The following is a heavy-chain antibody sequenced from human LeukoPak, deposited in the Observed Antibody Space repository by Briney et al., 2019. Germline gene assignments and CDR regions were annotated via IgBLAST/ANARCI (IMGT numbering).Heavy chain of an antibody. CDR2: IHTSGST. J-gene: IGHJ4*02. D-gene: IGHD3-3*01. CDR1: GGSTSNYF. V-gene: IGHV4-4*07. CDR3: ARDPEGHGYYFDY. Sequence: PSETLSLTCTVSGGSTSNYFCTWLRQSAGGGLEWIGRIHTSGSTNYNPSLKSRVSMSVDTSKNQFSLKLSSVTAADTAVYYCARDPEGHGYYFDYWGQGALVTVSS.